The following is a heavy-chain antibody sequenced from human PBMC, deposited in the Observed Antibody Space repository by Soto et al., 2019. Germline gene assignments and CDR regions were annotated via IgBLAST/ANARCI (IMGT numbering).Heavy chain of an antibody. Sequence: QVQLVESGGGVVQPGRSLRLSCAASGFTFSSYGLHWFRQAPGKGLGGGAFLWYDGSNKYYADSVKGRFTTSRDNSKNTLYLQMNSLRAEDTAVYYCARDCAGYSSGWYQRGGFDYWGQGTLVTVSS. J-gene: IGHJ4*02. V-gene: IGHV3-33*01. CDR2: LWYDGSNK. D-gene: IGHD6-19*01. CDR1: GFTFSSYG. CDR3: ARDCAGYSSGWYQRGGFDY.